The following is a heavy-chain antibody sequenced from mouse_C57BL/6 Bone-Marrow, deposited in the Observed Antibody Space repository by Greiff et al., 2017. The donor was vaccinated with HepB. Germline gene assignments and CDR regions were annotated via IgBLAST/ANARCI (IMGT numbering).Heavy chain of an antibody. CDR3: ARDYGRSSLALAY. J-gene: IGHJ3*01. D-gene: IGHD1-1*01. Sequence: QVQLKQPGAELVKPGASVKLSCKASGYTFTSYWMQWVKQRPGQGLEWIGEIDPSDSYTNYNQKFKGKATLTVDTSSSTAYMQLSSLTSEDSAVYYCARDYGRSSLALAYWGQGTLVTVSA. CDR2: IDPSDSYT. CDR1: GYTFTSYW. V-gene: IGHV1-50*01.